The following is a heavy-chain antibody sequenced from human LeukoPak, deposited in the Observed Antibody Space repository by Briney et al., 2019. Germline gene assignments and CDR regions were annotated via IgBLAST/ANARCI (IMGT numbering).Heavy chain of an antibody. CDR1: GFTFSIYW. D-gene: IGHD3-16*01. Sequence: GGSLRLSCAASGFTFSIYWMSWVRQAPGKGLEWVANIKQDGSEKNYVDSVKGRFTISRDNARNSLYLQMNSLRAEDTAVYYCARDTPFGGHWGRGTLATVSS. CDR2: IKQDGSEK. V-gene: IGHV3-7*03. CDR3: ARDTPFGGH. J-gene: IGHJ4*02.